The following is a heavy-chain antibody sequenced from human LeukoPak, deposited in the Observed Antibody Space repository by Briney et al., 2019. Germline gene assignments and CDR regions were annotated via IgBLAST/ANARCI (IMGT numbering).Heavy chain of an antibody. CDR3: ARGNILTGYCFDF. CDR2: IHYTGAT. CDR1: GGSITGYY. J-gene: IGHJ4*02. V-gene: IGHV4-34*01. Sequence: SETLSLTCAVYGGSITGYYWSWIRQTPGRGLEWVGEIHYTGATSYNPSLKSRATISTDTSKNQFSLRLSSVTAVDTAVYYCARGNILTGYCFDFWGQGALVTVSS. D-gene: IGHD3-9*01.